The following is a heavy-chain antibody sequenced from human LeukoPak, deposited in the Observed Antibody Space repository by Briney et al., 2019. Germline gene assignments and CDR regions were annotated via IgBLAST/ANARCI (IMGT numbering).Heavy chain of an antibody. CDR2: ISDSGGGT. CDR1: GFTFNRHA. CDR3: AKSMDGVVPAAISDY. D-gene: IGHD2-2*01. Sequence: GGSLRLSCTTSGFTFNRHAMSWVRQAPGKGLEWVSAISDSGGGTYYADSVKGRFTISRDNSKSTLYLQMNSLRAEDTAVYYCAKSMDGVVPAAISDYWGQGTLVTVSS. J-gene: IGHJ4*02. V-gene: IGHV3-23*01.